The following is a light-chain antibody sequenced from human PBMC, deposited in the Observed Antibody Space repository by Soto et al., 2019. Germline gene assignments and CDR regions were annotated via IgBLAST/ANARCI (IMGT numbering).Light chain of an antibody. J-gene: IGKJ4*01. CDR1: QSVSSNY. V-gene: IGKV3-20*01. CDR2: GAS. Sequence: EIVLTHSPGTLSLSPGERATLSCRASQSVSSNYLAWYQQKPGQAPRLLFYGASSRATGIPDRFSASGSGTDFTLTISSLEPEDFAVDHCQEYGSSPLTFGGGTKVVFK. CDR3: QEYGSSPLT.